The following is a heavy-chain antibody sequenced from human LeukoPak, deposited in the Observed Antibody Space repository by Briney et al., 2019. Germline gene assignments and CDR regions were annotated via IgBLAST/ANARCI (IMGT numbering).Heavy chain of an antibody. CDR1: GGSISSYY. V-gene: IGHV4-59*01. CDR3: ARDGYDSSGYYLWGC. CDR2: IYYSGST. Sequence: PSETLSLTCTVSGGSISSYYWSWIRQPPGKGLEWIGYIYYSGSTNYNPSLKSRVTISVDTSKNQFSLKLSSVTAADTAVYYCARDGYDSSGYYLWGCWGQGTLVTVSS. J-gene: IGHJ4*02. D-gene: IGHD3-22*01.